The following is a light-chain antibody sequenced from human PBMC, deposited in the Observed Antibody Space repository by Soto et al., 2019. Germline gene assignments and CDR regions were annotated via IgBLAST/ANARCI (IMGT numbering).Light chain of an antibody. CDR2: DVT. CDR3: ASYSTSNTPWV. V-gene: IGLV2-14*03. J-gene: IGLJ3*02. Sequence: QSVLTQPASVSGSPGQSITISCTGTSSDIGGYKYVSWYQQYPAKAPKLIIYDVTYRPSGVPIRFSGSKSGNTASLTISGLQVEDEADYYCASYSTSNTPWVFGGGTKLTVL. CDR1: SSDIGGYKY.